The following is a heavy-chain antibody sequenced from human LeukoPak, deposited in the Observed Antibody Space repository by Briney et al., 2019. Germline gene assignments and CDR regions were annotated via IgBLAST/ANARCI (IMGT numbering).Heavy chain of an antibody. CDR2: ISLSSSTI. J-gene: IGHJ5*02. Sequence: GGSLRLSCAASGFTFSTYSMNWVRQAPGKGLGWVSSISLSSSTIYYADSVRGRFTISRDNAKNSLYLQMNSLRAEDTAVYYCARESYGSGSYGWFDPWGQGTLVTVSS. CDR1: GFTFSTYS. V-gene: IGHV3-48*01. CDR3: ARESYGSGSYGWFDP. D-gene: IGHD3-10*01.